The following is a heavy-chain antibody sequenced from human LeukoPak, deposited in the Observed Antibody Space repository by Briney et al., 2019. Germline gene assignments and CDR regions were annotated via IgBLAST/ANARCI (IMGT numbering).Heavy chain of an antibody. J-gene: IGHJ5*02. D-gene: IGHD6-13*01. CDR1: GGTFSSYA. CDR2: IIPIFGTA. Sequence: ASVKVSCKASGGTFSSYAISWVRQAPGQGLEWMGGIIPIFGTANYAQKFQGRVTITTDESTSTAYMELSSLRSEDTAVYYCARDQGTLAAAAPFDPWGQGTLVTVSS. V-gene: IGHV1-69*05. CDR3: ARDQGTLAAAAPFDP.